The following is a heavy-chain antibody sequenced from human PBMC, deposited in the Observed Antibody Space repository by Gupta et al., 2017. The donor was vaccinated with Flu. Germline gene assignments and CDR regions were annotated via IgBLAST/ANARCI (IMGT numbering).Heavy chain of an antibody. D-gene: IGHD6-19*01. Sequence: DDYPMDWDRQAPGTGLECVSLISWDKTNASYAAAFTARFTISTDNNKNPLYLRLSSLIKADTTFEYCAEEVSGCTSTGFDYWGRGTLVTVSS. V-gene: IGHV3-43*01. J-gene: IGHJ4*02. CDR2: ISWDKTNA. CDR3: AEEVSGCTSTGFDY. CDR1: DDYP.